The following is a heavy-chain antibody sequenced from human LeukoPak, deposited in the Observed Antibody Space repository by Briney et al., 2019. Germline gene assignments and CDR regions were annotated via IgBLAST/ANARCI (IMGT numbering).Heavy chain of an antibody. CDR2: INTNTGNP. V-gene: IGHV7-4-1*02. J-gene: IGHJ4*02. Sequence: ASVKVSCKASGYTFTTYAINWVRQTPGQGLEWMGWINTNTGNPTYAQGFTGRFVFSLDTSVSTAYLQISSLKAEDTAVYYCARESYICGGGSCYFDQWGQGTLVTVSS. CDR1: GYTFTTYA. CDR3: ARESYICGGGSCYFDQ. D-gene: IGHD2-15*01.